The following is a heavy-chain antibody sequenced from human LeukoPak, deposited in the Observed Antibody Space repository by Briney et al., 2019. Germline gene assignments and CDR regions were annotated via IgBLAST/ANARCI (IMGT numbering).Heavy chain of an antibody. Sequence: PGGSLRLSCAASGLTFSSYWMSWVRQAPGKGLEWVANIKQDGSEKYYVDSVKGRFTISRDNAKNSLYLQMNSLRAEDTAVYYCARDPDYDSSGYPDGWGQGTLVTVSS. D-gene: IGHD3-22*01. CDR1: GLTFSSYW. J-gene: IGHJ4*02. V-gene: IGHV3-7*01. CDR2: IKQDGSEK. CDR3: ARDPDYDSSGYPDG.